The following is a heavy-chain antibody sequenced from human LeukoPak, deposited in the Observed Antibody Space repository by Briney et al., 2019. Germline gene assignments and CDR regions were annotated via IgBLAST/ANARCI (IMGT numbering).Heavy chain of an antibody. CDR3: ARGLSSGYYYSHYYFDY. D-gene: IGHD3-22*01. CDR1: GFSVRNNY. Sequence: PGGSLRLSCAASGFSVRNNYMSWIRQAPGKGLEWVSVIYSGGNTYYADSVKGRFTISRDNSKNTLYLQMNSLRAEDTAVYYCARGLSSGYYYSHYYFDYWGQGTLVTVSS. V-gene: IGHV3-66*02. J-gene: IGHJ4*02. CDR2: IYSGGNT.